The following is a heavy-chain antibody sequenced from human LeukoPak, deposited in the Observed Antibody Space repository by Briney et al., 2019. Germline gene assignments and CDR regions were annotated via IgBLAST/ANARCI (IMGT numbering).Heavy chain of an antibody. V-gene: IGHV3-21*01. Sequence: PGGSLRLSCAGSGFPFSTYSMNRVRQAPGKGLEWVSSIGSSSSHIYYAGSVKGRFTTSRDNAKNSLYLQMNSLGAEDTAVYFYARGEGYCSSPNRRGIGNWFDPWGQGTLVTVSS. D-gene: IGHD2-2*01. CDR2: IGSSSSHI. CDR3: ARGEGYCSSPNRRGIGNWFDP. CDR1: GFPFSTYS. J-gene: IGHJ5*02.